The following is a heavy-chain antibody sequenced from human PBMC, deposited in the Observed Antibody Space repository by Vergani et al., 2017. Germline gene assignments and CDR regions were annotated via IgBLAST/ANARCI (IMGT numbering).Heavy chain of an antibody. CDR3: TRGWYYDSIAYWAY. D-gene: IGHD3-22*01. Sequence: QVRLQESGPGLVKPSETLSLTCTVSGGSISSYYWSWIRQPPGKGLEWIGRIYTSGATNYNPSLRSRAIMSVDASKKQFSLKLTSVTAADTAVYYCTRGWYYDSIAYWAYWGQGTLVTVSS. V-gene: IGHV4-4*07. CDR2: IYTSGAT. J-gene: IGHJ4*02. CDR1: GGSISSYY.